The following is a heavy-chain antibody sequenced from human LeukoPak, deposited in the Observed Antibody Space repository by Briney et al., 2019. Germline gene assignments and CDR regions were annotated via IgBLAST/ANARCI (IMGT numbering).Heavy chain of an antibody. D-gene: IGHD5-24*01. Sequence: ASVKVSCKASGYTFTSYYMHWVGQAPGQGLEWRGIINPSVGSTSYAQKFPGRVTMTRDTSTSTVYMELSSLRSEDKAVYYCARVESVGWFDPWGQGTLVTVSS. CDR3: ARVESVGWFDP. CDR1: GYTFTSYY. J-gene: IGHJ5*02. CDR2: INPSVGST. V-gene: IGHV1-46*01.